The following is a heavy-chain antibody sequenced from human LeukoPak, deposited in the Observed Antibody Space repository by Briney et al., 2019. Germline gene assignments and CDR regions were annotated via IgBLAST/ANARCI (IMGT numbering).Heavy chain of an antibody. CDR1: GFTFSTYI. D-gene: IGHD6-13*01. Sequence: GGSLRLSCAASGFTFSTYIMHWVRQAPGKGLEWAAVISDDGNNKYYADSVKGRFSISRDNSKNTLYLQMNGLRPEDTAVYYCARDGLSSWYLGDLDYWGQGTLVTVSS. V-gene: IGHV3-30-3*01. J-gene: IGHJ4*02. CDR2: ISDDGNNK. CDR3: ARDGLSSWYLGDLDY.